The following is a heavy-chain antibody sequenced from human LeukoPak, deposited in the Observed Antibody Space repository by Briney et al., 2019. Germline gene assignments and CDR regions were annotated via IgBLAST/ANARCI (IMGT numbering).Heavy chain of an antibody. CDR1: GFTFSSYA. J-gene: IGHJ4*02. Sequence: GGSLRLSCAASGFTFSSYAMHWVRQAPGKGLEYVSAISSNGGSTYYANSVKGRFTISRDNSKNTLYLQMGSLRAEDTAVYYCAKVLYSSSWYDTFDYWGQGTLVTVSS. V-gene: IGHV3-64*01. CDR2: ISSNGGST. CDR3: AKVLYSSSWYDTFDY. D-gene: IGHD6-13*01.